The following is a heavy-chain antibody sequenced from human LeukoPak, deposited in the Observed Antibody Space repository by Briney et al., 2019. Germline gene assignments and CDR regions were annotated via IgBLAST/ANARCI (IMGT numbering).Heavy chain of an antibody. CDR3: VRAAPDTRYRHFDF. J-gene: IGHJ2*01. CDR2: IKEDGSEK. CDR1: GFIFRSHW. Sequence: GGSLRLSCVASGFIFRSHWMKWVRQAPGKGLEWVADIKEDGSEKYYEDSVKGRFIISRDNAENSLSLQMSSLRVEDTAVYYCVRAAPDTRYRHFDFWGRGTLVSVSS. V-gene: IGHV3-7*04. D-gene: IGHD2-2*02.